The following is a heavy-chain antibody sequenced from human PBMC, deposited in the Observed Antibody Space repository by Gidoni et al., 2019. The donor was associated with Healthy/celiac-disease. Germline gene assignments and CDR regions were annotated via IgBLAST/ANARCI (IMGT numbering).Heavy chain of an antibody. D-gene: IGHD6-19*01. CDR2: ISGSGGST. V-gene: IGHV3-23*01. CDR1: GFTFSSYA. CDR3: AKELLRWLVVG. Sequence: VQLLESGGGFVQPGGSLRLSCAVSGFTFSSYAMRWVRQAPGKGLEWVSAISGSGGSTYYADSVKGRFTISRDNSKNTLYLQMNSLRAEDTAVYYCAKELLRWLVVGWGQGTLVTVSS. J-gene: IGHJ4*02.